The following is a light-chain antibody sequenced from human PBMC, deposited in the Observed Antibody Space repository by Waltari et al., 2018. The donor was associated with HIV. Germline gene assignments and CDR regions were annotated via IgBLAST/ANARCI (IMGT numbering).Light chain of an antibody. Sequence: SYELTQPPSVSVSPGQTARITCSGDALPRQYAYWYQQKPGQAPLLVIYIDSERPSLIPELFSGSSSGTTVTLTICGVQAEDEADYYCQSADSSCTWVFGVGTKLTVL. CDR3: QSADSSCTWV. CDR2: IDS. V-gene: IGLV3-25*03. J-gene: IGLJ3*02. CDR1: ALPRQY.